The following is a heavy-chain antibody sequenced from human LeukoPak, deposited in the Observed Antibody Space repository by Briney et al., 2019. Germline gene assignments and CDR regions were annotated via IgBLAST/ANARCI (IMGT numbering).Heavy chain of an antibody. CDR1: GFTVSSNY. Sequence: GGSLRLSCAASGFTVSSNYISWVRQAPGKGLDWVSVIYSDGSTYYADSVKGRFTISRDNSKNTLYLQMNSLRAEDTAVYYCARIPIVVITSGGYWGQGTLVTVSS. V-gene: IGHV3-53*01. J-gene: IGHJ4*02. CDR2: IYSDGST. CDR3: ARIPIVVITSGGY. D-gene: IGHD3-22*01.